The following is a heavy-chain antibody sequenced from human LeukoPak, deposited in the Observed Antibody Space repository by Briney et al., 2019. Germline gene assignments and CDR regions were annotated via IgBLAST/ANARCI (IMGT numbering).Heavy chain of an antibody. CDR3: ARAVEALAHFDY. V-gene: IGHV3-30-3*01. CDR2: ISYDGSNK. D-gene: IGHD2-15*01. Sequence: QSGGSLRLSCAASGFTFSSYAMHWVRQAPGKGLEWVAVISYDGSNKYYADSVKGRFTISRDNSKNTLYLQMNSLRAEDTAVYYCARAVEALAHFDYWGQGTLVTVSS. CDR1: GFTFSSYA. J-gene: IGHJ4*02.